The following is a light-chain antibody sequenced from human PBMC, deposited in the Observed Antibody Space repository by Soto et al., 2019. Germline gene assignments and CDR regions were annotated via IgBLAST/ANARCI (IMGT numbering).Light chain of an antibody. CDR1: QSVSSN. V-gene: IGKV3-15*01. CDR2: GAS. Sequence: EIVMTQSPATLSVSPGERATLSYRASQSVSSNLAWYQQKPGQAPRLLIYGASTRATGIPARFSGSGSGTEFTLTISSLQSEDFAVYYCQQYNNWPRTFSQGTKVEIK. J-gene: IGKJ1*01. CDR3: QQYNNWPRT.